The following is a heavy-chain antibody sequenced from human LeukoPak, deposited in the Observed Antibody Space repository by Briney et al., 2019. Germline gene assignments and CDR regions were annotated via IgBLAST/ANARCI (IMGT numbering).Heavy chain of an antibody. J-gene: IGHJ2*01. CDR1: GGSISSYY. CDR2: IYYSGST. D-gene: IGHD5-24*01. V-gene: IGHV4-59*01. CDR3: ARGQDGYNNRDPWYFDL. Sequence: KTSETLSLTCTVSGGSISSYYWSWIRQPPGKGLERIGYIYYSGSTNYNPSLKSRVTISVDTSKNQFSLKLSSVTAADTAVYYCARGQDGYNNRDPWYFDLWGRGTLVTVSS.